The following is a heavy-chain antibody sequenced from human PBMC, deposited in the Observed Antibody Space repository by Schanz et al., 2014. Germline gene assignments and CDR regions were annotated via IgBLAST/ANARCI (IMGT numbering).Heavy chain of an antibody. D-gene: IGHD6-13*01. CDR3: ARNVIATGRAFDL. J-gene: IGHJ3*01. CDR1: GYTFPSYG. V-gene: IGHV1-18*04. Sequence: QVQLVQSGSEVKKPGASVKVSCKASGYTFPSYGISWVRQAPGQGLEWMGRINVYNEYTKFAKTFQDRVTLTTDTSTSTAYMELRSLRSYDTAVYCCARNVIATGRAFDLWGQGTMVTVS. CDR2: INVYNEYT.